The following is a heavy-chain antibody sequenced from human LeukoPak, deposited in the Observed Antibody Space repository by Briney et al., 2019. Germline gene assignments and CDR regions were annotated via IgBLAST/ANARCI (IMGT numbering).Heavy chain of an antibody. D-gene: IGHD1-26*01. CDR2: ISAYNGNT. J-gene: IGHJ4*02. CDR1: GYTFTSYG. CDR3: ARLKVGATPFDY. Sequence: GASVKLSCTSSGYTFTSYGISCVRQAPGQALEWMGWISAYNGNTHYAQKLQGRVTMTTDTSTRTAYMELRSLRSDDTAVYYCARLKVGATPFDYGGEGTLVTVSS. V-gene: IGHV1-18*01.